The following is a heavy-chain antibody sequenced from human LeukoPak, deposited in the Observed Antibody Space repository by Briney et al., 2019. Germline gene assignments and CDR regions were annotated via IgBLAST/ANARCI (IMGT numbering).Heavy chain of an antibody. J-gene: IGHJ4*02. CDR2: VKSKTDGGTT. V-gene: IGHV3-15*01. D-gene: IGHD5-18*01. Sequence: PGGSLRLSCAASGFTFSNAWMSWVRQAPGKGLEWVDRVKSKTDGGTTDYAAPVKGRFTISRDDSKNTLYLQMNSLKTEDTAVYYCTTEASYGLDYWGQGTLVTVSS. CDR1: GFTFSNAW. CDR3: TTEASYGLDY.